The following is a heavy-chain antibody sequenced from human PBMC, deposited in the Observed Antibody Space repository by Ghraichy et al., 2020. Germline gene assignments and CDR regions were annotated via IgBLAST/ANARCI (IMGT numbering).Heavy chain of an antibody. CDR3: ARGGGYDSSGYLAY. Sequence: GSLRLSCAVYGGSFSGYYWSWIRQPPGKGLEWIGEINHSGSTNYNPSLKSRVTISVDTSKNQFSLKLSSVTAADTAVYYCARGGGYDSSGYLAYWGQGTLVTVSS. CDR1: GGSFSGYY. CDR2: INHSGST. J-gene: IGHJ4*02. V-gene: IGHV4-34*01. D-gene: IGHD3-22*01.